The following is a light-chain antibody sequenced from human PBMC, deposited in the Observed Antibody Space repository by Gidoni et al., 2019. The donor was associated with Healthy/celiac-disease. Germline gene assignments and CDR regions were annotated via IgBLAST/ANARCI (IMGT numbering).Light chain of an antibody. J-gene: IGKJ1*01. Sequence: IQMSQCPSSLSASVGDRVTITCRASHGISSYLDWYQQKPGKAPKLLIYAASSLQSGVPSRFSGSGSGTDFTLTISSLQPEDFATYYCQQSYSTLWTFGQGTKVEIK. V-gene: IGKV1-39*01. CDR3: QQSYSTLWT. CDR2: AAS. CDR1: HGISSY.